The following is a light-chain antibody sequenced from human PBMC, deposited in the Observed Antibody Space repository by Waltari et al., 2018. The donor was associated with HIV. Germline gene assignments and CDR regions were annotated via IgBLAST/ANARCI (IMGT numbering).Light chain of an antibody. CDR2: VSS. CDR3: QQTYSVPWT. Sequence: DIQMTQSPTSLSADVGETIIISCRASQGISTFLNWYQKKGDKAPKLLIFVSSNLHSGVPSRFSGSGSGTEFTLIIRSLQPEDFASYFCQQTYSVPWTFGQGTKIEI. CDR1: QGISTF. V-gene: IGKV1-39*01. J-gene: IGKJ1*01.